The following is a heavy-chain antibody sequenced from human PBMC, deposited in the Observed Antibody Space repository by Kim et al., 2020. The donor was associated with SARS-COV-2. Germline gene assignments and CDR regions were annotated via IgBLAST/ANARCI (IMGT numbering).Heavy chain of an antibody. J-gene: IGHJ4*02. Sequence: DSVKGRFTISRDNAKNSLYLQMNSLRAEDTAVYYCARTHYDILTGYYIDYWGQGTLVTVSS. V-gene: IGHV3-48*03. CDR3: ARTHYDILTGYYIDY. D-gene: IGHD3-9*01.